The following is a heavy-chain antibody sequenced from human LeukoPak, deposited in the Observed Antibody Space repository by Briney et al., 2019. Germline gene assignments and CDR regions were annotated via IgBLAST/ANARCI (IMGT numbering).Heavy chain of an antibody. CDR1: AFTFDDFA. J-gene: IGHJ4*02. Sequence: PGGSLRLSCAASAFTFDDFAMHWVRQAPGKGLEWVSLISGDGRSTYHADSMKSQFTISRDNSKNSLYLQMNSLRTEDTALYYCATFDSSGYYYVGDYWGQGTLVTVSS. CDR2: ISGDGRST. V-gene: IGHV3-43*02. D-gene: IGHD3-22*01. CDR3: ATFDSSGYYYVGDY.